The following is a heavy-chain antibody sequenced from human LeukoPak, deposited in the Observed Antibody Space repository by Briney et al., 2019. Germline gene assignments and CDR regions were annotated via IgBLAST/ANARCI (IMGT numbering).Heavy chain of an antibody. Sequence: GGSLRLSCAASGFTFSSYSMNWVRQAPGKGLEWVSYISSSSSTIYYADSVKGRFTISRDNAKNSLYLQMNSLRAEDTAVYYCARPITMIVAHDAFDTWGQGTMVTVSS. CDR2: ISSSSSTI. D-gene: IGHD3-22*01. CDR1: GFTFSSYS. J-gene: IGHJ3*02. CDR3: ARPITMIVAHDAFDT. V-gene: IGHV3-48*01.